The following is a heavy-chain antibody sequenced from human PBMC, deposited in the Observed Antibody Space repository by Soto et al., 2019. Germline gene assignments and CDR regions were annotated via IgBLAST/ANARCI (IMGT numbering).Heavy chain of an antibody. D-gene: IGHD3-22*01. J-gene: IGHJ5*02. CDR3: ARGLSSGYYNGFDP. CDR1: GYSFTVHW. Sequence: PGESLKISCKGSGYSFTVHWIAWVRQMPGKGLEWMGIIYPGDSETRYSPSFQGQVTISVDKSTSTAYLQWSSLKASDTAMYYCARGLSSGYYNGFDPWGQGTQVNVSS. V-gene: IGHV5-51*01. CDR2: IYPGDSET.